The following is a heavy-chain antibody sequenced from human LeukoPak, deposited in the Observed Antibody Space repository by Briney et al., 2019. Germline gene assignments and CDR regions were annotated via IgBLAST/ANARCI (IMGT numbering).Heavy chain of an antibody. CDR3: ARQEGGIVGPY. CDR1: GGSISSYY. V-gene: IGHV4-59*08. CDR2: IYYSGST. Sequence: PSETLSLTCTVSGGSISSYYWSWIRQPPGKGLEWIGYIYYSGSTTYNPSLESRVTMSVDTSKNQFSLKLNSVTAADTAVYYCARQEGGIVGPYWGQGTLVTVSS. J-gene: IGHJ4*02. D-gene: IGHD1-26*01.